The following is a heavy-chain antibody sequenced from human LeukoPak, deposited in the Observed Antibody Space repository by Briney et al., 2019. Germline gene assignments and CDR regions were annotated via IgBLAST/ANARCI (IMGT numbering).Heavy chain of an antibody. V-gene: IGHV3-30*18. CDR3: ANMVFSSGSYYTSF. Sequence: GGSLRLSCAASRFTFRNYGRQWVRQAPGKGLEWVALISYDGGIQYYADSVKGRFTVSRDNSKNTLFLQMNSLRPEDTAVYYCANMVFSSGSYYTSFWGQGTLVTVSS. D-gene: IGHD3-10*01. CDR2: ISYDGGIQ. J-gene: IGHJ4*02. CDR1: RFTFRNYG.